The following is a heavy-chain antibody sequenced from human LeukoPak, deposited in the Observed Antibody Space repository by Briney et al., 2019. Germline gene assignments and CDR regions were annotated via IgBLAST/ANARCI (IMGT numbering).Heavy chain of an antibody. Sequence: ASVKVSCKTSGYTFTTHGISWVRQAPGQGLEWMGWFSTSKGDTNYAQKFKGRLTMTTDRSTSTAYMELRSLSSDDTAVYYCARDWPTVITDYWGQGTLVTVSS. D-gene: IGHD4-11*01. CDR2: FSTSKGDT. CDR3: ARDWPTVITDY. V-gene: IGHV1-18*01. CDR1: GYTFTTHG. J-gene: IGHJ4*02.